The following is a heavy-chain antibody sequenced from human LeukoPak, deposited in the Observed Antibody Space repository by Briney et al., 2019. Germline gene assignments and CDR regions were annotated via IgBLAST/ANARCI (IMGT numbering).Heavy chain of an antibody. CDR3: TRGSLSGSSRDY. D-gene: IGHD1-26*01. CDR2: MNPDTGDT. Sequence: ASVRVSSKASRYTFTGYDINWVRHATRQGLEWMGWMNPDTGDTGYAQKFQGRVTMTRNTSIDTAYMELSGLRSEDSAVYYCTRGSLSGSSRDYWGQGTLVTVSS. J-gene: IGHJ4*02. CDR1: RYTFTGYD. V-gene: IGHV1-8*01.